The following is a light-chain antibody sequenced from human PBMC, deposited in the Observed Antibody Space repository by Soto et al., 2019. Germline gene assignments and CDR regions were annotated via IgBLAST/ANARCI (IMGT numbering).Light chain of an antibody. CDR3: QQSYSTPGT. J-gene: IGKJ1*01. Sequence: PGERATLSCRASQSVSGNLAWYQQKPGQAPRLLIYGASTRATGIPARFSGSGSGTDFTLTISSLQPEDFATYYCQQSYSTPGTFGQGTKVDIK. CDR2: GAS. V-gene: IGKV3-15*01. CDR1: QSVSGN.